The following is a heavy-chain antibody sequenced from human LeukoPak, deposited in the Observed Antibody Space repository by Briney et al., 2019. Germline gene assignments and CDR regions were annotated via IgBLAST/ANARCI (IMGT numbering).Heavy chain of an antibody. CDR2: IRYDGSNK. Sequence: GGSLRLSCAASGFTFNNYGMHWVRQAPGKGLEWVAFIRYDGSNKWYADSVKGRCTISRDTSKNTLYLQMNSLRAEDTAVYYCSKDNEWELLLWGAFDIWGQGTMVTVSS. J-gene: IGHJ3*02. D-gene: IGHD1-26*01. CDR3: SKDNEWELLLWGAFDI. CDR1: GFTFNNYG. V-gene: IGHV3-30*02.